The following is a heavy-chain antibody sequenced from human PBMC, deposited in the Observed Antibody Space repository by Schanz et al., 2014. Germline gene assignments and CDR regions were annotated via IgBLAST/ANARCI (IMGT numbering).Heavy chain of an antibody. CDR1: GFTFSSYA. J-gene: IGHJ6*02. Sequence: EVQLVESGGALVQPGGSLRLSCVASGFTFSSYAMNWVRQAPGKGLEWVSGISDSGGSKYYVDSVEGRFTISRDDAKTSLYLQMNSLRAEDTALYYCAKDRQTTVNRVGYYYGMDVWGQGTTVTVSS. D-gene: IGHD4-4*01. CDR3: AKDRQTTVNRVGYYYGMDV. V-gene: IGHV3-23*04. CDR2: ISDSGGSK.